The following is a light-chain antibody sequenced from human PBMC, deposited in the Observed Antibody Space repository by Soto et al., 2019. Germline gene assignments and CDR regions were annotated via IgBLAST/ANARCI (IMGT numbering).Light chain of an antibody. CDR1: RTVFNF. V-gene: IGKV3-11*01. CDR3: HQRAIWPYR. J-gene: IGKJ2*03. Sequence: EIALPQSPATLSLSPGERATLSCRANRTVFNFLIWYQQKPGQAPRLLIYDASNRATDIPARCSGTGSGTDFRLTISCLEPEDCAICFCHQRAIWPYRFDPGTKLEIK. CDR2: DAS.